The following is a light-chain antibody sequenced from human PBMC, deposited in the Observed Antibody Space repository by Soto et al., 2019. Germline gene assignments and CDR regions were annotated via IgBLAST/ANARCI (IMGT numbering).Light chain of an antibody. J-gene: IGLJ3*02. V-gene: IGLV2-23*02. Sequence: QSALTQPASVSGSPGQSITISCTGTSSDVGSYNLVSWYQQHPGKAPKLMIYVVSKRPSGVSNRFSGSKSGNTASLTISGLQDEDEAEYFCCSYVGSGTLRVFGGGTQLTVL. CDR3: CSYVGSGTLRV. CDR2: VVS. CDR1: SSDVGSYNL.